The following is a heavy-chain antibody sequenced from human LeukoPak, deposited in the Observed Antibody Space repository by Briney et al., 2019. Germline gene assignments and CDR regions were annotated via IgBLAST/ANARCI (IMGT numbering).Heavy chain of an antibody. CDR2: ISGSGGST. CDR1: GFTFSSYA. Sequence: GGSLRLSCAASGFTFSSYAMSWVRQAPGKGLEWVSAISGSGGSTYYADSVKGRFTISRDNSKNTLYLQMNSLRAEDTAVYYCARSGLAIGSRGMDVWGQGTTVTVSS. J-gene: IGHJ6*02. CDR3: ARSGLAIGSRGMDV. D-gene: IGHD2-21*01. V-gene: IGHV3-23*01.